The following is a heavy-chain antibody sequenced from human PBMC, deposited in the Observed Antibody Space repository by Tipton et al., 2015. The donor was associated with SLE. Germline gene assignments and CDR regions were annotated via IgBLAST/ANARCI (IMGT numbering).Heavy chain of an antibody. Sequence: QLVQSGAEVKKPGASVEVSCKASGYTFSSYAFSWVRQAPGQGLEWVGWISAYNGNTDYAQKFQGRVTMTTDTSTSSAYMELRSLRSDDTAVYYCARGYCSSTSCPYYYYYMDVWGKGTTVTVSS. V-gene: IGHV1-18*01. CDR3: ARGYCSSTSCPYYYYYMDV. CDR2: ISAYNGNT. J-gene: IGHJ6*03. CDR1: GYTFSSYA. D-gene: IGHD2-2*01.